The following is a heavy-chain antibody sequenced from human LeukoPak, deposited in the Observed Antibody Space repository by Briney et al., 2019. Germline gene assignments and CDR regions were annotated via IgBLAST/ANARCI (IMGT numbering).Heavy chain of an antibody. CDR1: EFSVSANY. CDR3: GYSGYDFPFDY. V-gene: IGHV3-53*04. J-gene: IGHJ4*02. CDR2: IYSGGST. D-gene: IGHD5-12*01. Sequence: GWSLRLSCAASEFSVSANYMSWVRQAPGKGLEWVSVIYSGGSTFYADSVKGRFTISRHNSRNTLYLQMNGLRAEDTAVYYCGYSGYDFPFDYWGQGTLVTVSS.